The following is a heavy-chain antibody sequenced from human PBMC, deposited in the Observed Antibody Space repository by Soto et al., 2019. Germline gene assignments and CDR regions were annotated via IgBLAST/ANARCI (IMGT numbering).Heavy chain of an antibody. CDR1: GGSISSSSYY. CDR3: ASPRPERGDY. CDR2: IYYSGST. V-gene: IGHV4-39*01. D-gene: IGHD3-10*01. Sequence: SETLSLTCTVSGGSISSSSYYWGWFRQPPGKGLEWIGSIYYSGSTYYNPSLKSRVTISVDTSKNQFSLKLSSVTAADTAGYYCASPRPERGDYWGQGTLVTVSS. J-gene: IGHJ4*02.